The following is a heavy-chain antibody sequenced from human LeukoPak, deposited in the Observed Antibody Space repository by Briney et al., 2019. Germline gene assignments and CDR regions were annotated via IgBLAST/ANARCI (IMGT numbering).Heavy chain of an antibody. CDR1: GLTFSSSG. CDR3: ARDTSQSNTVTYFDY. Sequence: PGGSLRLSYAAFGLTFSSSGMNWVRQAPGKGLEWVSFIDSSSAYIYYADSVKGRFTISRDNAKNSLYLQMNSLRAEDTAVYYCARDTSQSNTVTYFDYWGQGTLVTVSS. V-gene: IGHV3-21*01. J-gene: IGHJ4*02. D-gene: IGHD4-11*01. CDR2: IDSSSAYI.